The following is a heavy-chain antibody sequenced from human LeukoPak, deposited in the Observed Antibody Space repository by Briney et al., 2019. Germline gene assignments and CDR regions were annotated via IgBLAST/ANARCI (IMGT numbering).Heavy chain of an antibody. CDR3: ARSDFPLALDY. V-gene: IGHV4-30-2*01. CDR1: GGSISSGGYY. J-gene: IGHJ4*02. CDR2: IYHSGST. D-gene: IGHD3-3*01. Sequence: SETLSLTCTVSGGSISSGGYYWSWIRQPPGKGLEWIGYIYHSGSTYYSPSLKSRVTISVDRSKNQFSLKLSSVTAADTAVYYCARSDFPLALDYWGQGTLVTVSS.